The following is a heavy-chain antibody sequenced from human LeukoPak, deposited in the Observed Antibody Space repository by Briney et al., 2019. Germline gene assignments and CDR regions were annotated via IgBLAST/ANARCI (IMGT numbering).Heavy chain of an antibody. CDR3: ARVDY. Sequence: GGTLRLSCAASGFTFSSYSMNWVRQAPGKGLEWVSYISSSSTIYYADSVKGRFTISRDNAKNSLYLQMNSLRAEDTAVYYCARVDYWGQGTLVTVSS. V-gene: IGHV3-48*01. CDR2: ISSSSTI. J-gene: IGHJ4*02. CDR1: GFTFSSYS.